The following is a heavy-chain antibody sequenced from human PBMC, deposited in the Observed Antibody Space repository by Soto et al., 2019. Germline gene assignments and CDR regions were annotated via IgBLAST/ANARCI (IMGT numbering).Heavy chain of an antibody. CDR3: AGALKSRLRYWSSTSCYAVDAFDI. V-gene: IGHV4-31*03. CDR2: IYYSGST. D-gene: IGHD2-2*01. Sequence: PSETLSLTCTVSGGSISSGGYYWSWIRQHPGKGLEWIGYIYYSGSTYYNPSLKSRVTISVDTSKNQFSLKLSSVTAADTAVYYCAGALKSRLRYWSSTSCYAVDAFDIWGQGTMVTVSS. J-gene: IGHJ3*02. CDR1: GGSISSGGYY.